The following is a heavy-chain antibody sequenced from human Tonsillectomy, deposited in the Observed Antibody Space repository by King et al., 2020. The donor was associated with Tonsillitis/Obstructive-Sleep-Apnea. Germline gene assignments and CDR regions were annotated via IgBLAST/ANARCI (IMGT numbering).Heavy chain of an antibody. D-gene: IGHD3-9*01. CDR3: ARHDWSSSAPACDY. V-gene: IGHV4-39*01. CDR2: IYYSGST. Sequence: LQLQASGPGLVPPSEPLSLTCRVSGDSISSSVYYWGWVRQPPAKGLEWIGSIYYSGSTYYNPSLQSRVTIAVDTSTNQFSLDLRSVTAADTAVYYCARHDWSSSAPACDYGGQGTLVTVSS. CDR1: GDSISSSVYY. J-gene: IGHJ4*02.